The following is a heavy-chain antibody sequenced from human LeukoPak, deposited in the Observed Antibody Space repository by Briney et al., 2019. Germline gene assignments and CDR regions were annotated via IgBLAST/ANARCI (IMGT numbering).Heavy chain of an antibody. CDR2: IKQDGSEK. CDR1: GFTFSSYW. Sequence: GGSLRLSCAASGFTFSSYWMSWVRQAPGKGLEWVANIKQDGSEKYYVDSVKGRFTISRDNAKDSLYLQMNSLRAEDTAVYYCASSGWYWASYYFDYWGQGTLVTVSS. J-gene: IGHJ4*02. CDR3: ASSGWYWASYYFDY. D-gene: IGHD6-19*01. V-gene: IGHV3-7*01.